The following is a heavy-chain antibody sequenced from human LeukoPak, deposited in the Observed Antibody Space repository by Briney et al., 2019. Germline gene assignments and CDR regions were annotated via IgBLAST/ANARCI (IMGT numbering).Heavy chain of an antibody. Sequence: ASVTVSFKASGYTFTSYGISWVRQVPGQGLEWMGWISAYNGNTNYAQKLQGRVTMTTDTSTSTAYMELRGLRSDDTAVYYCARDFEDIAARPRYYYYYGMDVWGQGTTVTVSS. V-gene: IGHV1-18*01. CDR2: ISAYNGNT. CDR3: ARDFEDIAARPRYYYYYGMDV. D-gene: IGHD6-6*01. CDR1: GYTFTSYG. J-gene: IGHJ6*02.